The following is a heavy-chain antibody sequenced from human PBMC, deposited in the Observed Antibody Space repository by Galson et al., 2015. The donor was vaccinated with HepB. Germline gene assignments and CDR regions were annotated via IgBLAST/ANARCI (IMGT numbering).Heavy chain of an antibody. J-gene: IGHJ4*02. Sequence: VKVSCKVSGYTFTDYYMHWVQQAPGKGLEWMGLVDPEDGETIYAEKFQGRVTITADTSTDTAYMELSSLRSEDTAVYYCATGLAVAGIQLWSFDYWGQGTLVTVSS. CDR3: ATGLAVAGIQLWSFDY. D-gene: IGHD5-18*01. CDR2: VDPEDGET. CDR1: GYTFTDYY. V-gene: IGHV1-69-2*01.